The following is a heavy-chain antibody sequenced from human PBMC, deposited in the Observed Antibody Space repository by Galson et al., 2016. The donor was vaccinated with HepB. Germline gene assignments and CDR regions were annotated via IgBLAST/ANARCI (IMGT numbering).Heavy chain of an antibody. CDR2: IHPSGST. V-gene: IGHV4-4*02. Sequence: SETLSLTCGVSGDSMSSHDWWSWIRQPPGKGLEWIGEIHPSGSTNSNPSLKSRVTISVDRSRKEFYLRLYSVTAADTAVYYCARWPLGYCPSADCYTNDYCGQGILVTVSS. J-gene: IGHJ4*02. CDR1: GDSMSSHDW. CDR3: ARWPLGYCPSADCYTNDY. D-gene: IGHD2-2*02.